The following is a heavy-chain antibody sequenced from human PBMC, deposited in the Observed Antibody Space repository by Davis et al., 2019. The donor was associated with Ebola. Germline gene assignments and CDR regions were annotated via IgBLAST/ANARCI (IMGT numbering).Heavy chain of an antibody. D-gene: IGHD3-16*01. CDR1: GGSISSHY. V-gene: IGHV4-59*11. J-gene: IGHJ6*02. CDR3: AREGRGSSVGMDV. CDR2: IYYSGST. Sequence: SETLSLTCTVSGGSISSHYWSWSWQPPGKGLEWIWYIYYSGSTNYNPYLARRVTISVDTAKNQFSLKLTSVTAADTAVYYCAREGRGSSVGMDVWGQGTTVTVSS.